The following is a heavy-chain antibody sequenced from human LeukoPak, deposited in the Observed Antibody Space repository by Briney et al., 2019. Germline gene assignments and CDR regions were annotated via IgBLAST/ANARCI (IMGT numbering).Heavy chain of an antibody. D-gene: IGHD4-23*01. V-gene: IGHV1-8*03. Sequence: ASVKVSCKASGYTFTSYDINWVRQATGQGPEWMGWMNPNSGNTGYAQKFQGRVTITRNTSISTAYMELSSLRSEDTAVYYCARTSLRWDLYDAFDIWAKGQWSPSLQ. CDR3: ARTSLRWDLYDAFDI. J-gene: IGHJ3*02. CDR1: GYTFTSYD. CDR2: MNPNSGNT.